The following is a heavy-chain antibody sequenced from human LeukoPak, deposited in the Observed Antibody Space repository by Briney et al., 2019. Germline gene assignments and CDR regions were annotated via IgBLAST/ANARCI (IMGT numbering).Heavy chain of an antibody. D-gene: IGHD4-23*01. CDR3: ARSPGGNARTWLDY. V-gene: IGHV1-3*01. J-gene: IGHJ4*02. Sequence: ASVKVSCKASGYTFTNYALHWVRQAPGQRLEWMGWTNGATGNTRFSQDFQGRLTITIDTSASIAYMDLSSLRSEDTAVYYCARSPGGNARTWLDYWGQGTLVTVSS. CDR2: TNGATGNT. CDR1: GYTFTNYA.